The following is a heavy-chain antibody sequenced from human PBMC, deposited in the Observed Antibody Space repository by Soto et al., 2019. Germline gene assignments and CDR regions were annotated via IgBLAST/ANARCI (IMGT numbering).Heavy chain of an antibody. Sequence: EVQLVESGGGLVKPGGSLRLSCAASGLVFSNTWMNWVRQAPGKGLEWVGRIKIKTDGGTTDYAAPVKGRFTISRDDSKNPLYLQMNGLKAEDAAVYYCTTLTVIYDTSGYYSIYWGQGTLVTVSS. V-gene: IGHV3-15*07. CDR3: TTLTVIYDTSGYYSIY. J-gene: IGHJ4*02. CDR2: IKIKTDGGTT. D-gene: IGHD3-22*01. CDR1: GLVFSNTW.